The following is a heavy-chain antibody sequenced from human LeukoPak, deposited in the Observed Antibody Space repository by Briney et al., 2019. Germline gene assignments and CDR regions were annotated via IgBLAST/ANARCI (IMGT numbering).Heavy chain of an antibody. D-gene: IGHD2-2*01. V-gene: IGHV3-23*01. J-gene: IGHJ4*02. CDR1: GFTFSSYV. CDR3: AKGDEYQLLYYFDY. CDR2: ISGNAGST. Sequence: PGGSLRLSCAASGFTFSSYVMNWVRQAPGKGLEWVSAISGNAGSTYYADSVKGRFTISRDNSKNTLYLQMDNLRAEDTAVYYCAKGDEYQLLYYFDYWGQGTLVTVSS.